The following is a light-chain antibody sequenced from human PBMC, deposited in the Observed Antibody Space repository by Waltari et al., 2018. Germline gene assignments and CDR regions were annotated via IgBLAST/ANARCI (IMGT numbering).Light chain of an antibody. CDR2: KAS. J-gene: IGKJ1*01. Sequence: DIQVTQSPSTLSASVGDRVTITCRASQSIVVWLAWYQQKPGKAPRLLIYKASYLESGGPSRFSGSGSGTAFTLTISSLQADDFATYYCLQYNSYPWTFGQGTKVEIK. CDR1: QSIVVW. CDR3: LQYNSYPWT. V-gene: IGKV1-5*03.